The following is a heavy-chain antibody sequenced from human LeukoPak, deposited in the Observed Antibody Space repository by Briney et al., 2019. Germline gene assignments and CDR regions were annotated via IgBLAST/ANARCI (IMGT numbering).Heavy chain of an antibody. CDR2: IRTDGTTK. CDR3: ARDLFGSGSYDH. J-gene: IGHJ4*02. Sequence: GGSLKLSCAASGFTLTSYGIHWVRQAPGKGPEWVSFIRTDGTTKYYADSVEGRFTISRDSAKNTLYLQMNSLRAEDTAVYYCARDLFGSGSYDHWGQGTLVTVSS. V-gene: IGHV3-30*02. D-gene: IGHD3-10*01. CDR1: GFTLTSYG.